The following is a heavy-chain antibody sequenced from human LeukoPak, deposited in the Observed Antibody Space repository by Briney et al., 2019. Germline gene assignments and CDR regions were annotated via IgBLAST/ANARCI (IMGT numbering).Heavy chain of an antibody. Sequence: PGGCLRLSCVAAGFTLMSYGMSWVRQVAGRGLELLSSITGAGTSTKYADSVNGRFTISRDNSKNTLSLQMTGLRAEDTAVYYCARKVAVAMDLGYWGQGTLVTVSS. V-gene: IGHV3-23*01. J-gene: IGHJ4*02. D-gene: IGHD5-18*01. CDR3: ARKVAVAMDLGY. CDR1: GFTLMSYG. CDR2: ITGAGTST.